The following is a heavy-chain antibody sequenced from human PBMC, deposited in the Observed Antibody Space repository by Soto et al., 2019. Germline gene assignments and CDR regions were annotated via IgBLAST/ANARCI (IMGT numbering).Heavy chain of an antibody. V-gene: IGHV3-23*01. CDR2: ISGSGGDI. CDR1: GLTFSRAD. Sequence: EVQLSESGGGLVQPGGSLRLSCEASGLTFSRADLSWVRQAPGKGLEWVSAISGSGGDIHYADSVKGRFTVSRDNPKNTLFLQMSSLRVEDTAIYYCATHSWDHWGQGTLVTVSS. CDR3: ATHSWDH. J-gene: IGHJ4*02.